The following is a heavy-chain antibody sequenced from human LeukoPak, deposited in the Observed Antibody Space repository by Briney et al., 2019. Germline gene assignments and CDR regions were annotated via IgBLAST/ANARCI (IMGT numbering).Heavy chain of an antibody. J-gene: IGHJ4*02. D-gene: IGHD3-22*01. CDR2: IYSGGNT. CDR1: GFTVSSNY. CDR3: ARYYHDSSGPGLDY. V-gene: IGHV3-66*01. Sequence: GGSLRLSCAASGFTVSSNYMSWVRQAPGKGLEWVSVIYSGGNTYYADSVKGRFTISRDNSKNTLYLQMNSLRAEDTAVYYCARYYHDSSGPGLDYWGQGTLVTVSS.